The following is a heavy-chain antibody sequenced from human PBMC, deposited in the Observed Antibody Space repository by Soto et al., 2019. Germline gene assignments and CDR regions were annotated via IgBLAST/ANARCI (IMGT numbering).Heavy chain of an antibody. D-gene: IGHD3-3*01. J-gene: IGHJ4*02. CDR2: ISSSSSYT. CDR1: GFTFSDYY. CDR3: ARVLYDFWSGYLSPCDY. V-gene: IGHV3-11*06. Sequence: RLSCAASGFTFSDYYMSWIRQAPGKGLEWVSYISSSSSYTNYADSVKGRFTISRDNAKNSLYLQMNSLRAEDTAVYYCARVLYDFWSGYLSPCDYWGQGTLVTVSS.